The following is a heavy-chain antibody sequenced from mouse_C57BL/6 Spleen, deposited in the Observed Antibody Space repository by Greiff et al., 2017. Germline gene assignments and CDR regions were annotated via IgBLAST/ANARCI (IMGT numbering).Heavy chain of an antibody. Sequence: QVQLQQSGAELVKPGASVKMSCKASGYTFTSYWTTWVKQRPGQGHEWNGDIYPGSGSTNYNEKFKSKGTRTVDTASSTAYMQLCSLTSEESAVYSGARSRITTVVYEFAYWGQGTLVTVSA. J-gene: IGHJ3*01. CDR1: GYTFTSYW. CDR2: IYPGSGST. CDR3: ARSRITTVVYEFAY. D-gene: IGHD1-1*01. V-gene: IGHV1-55*01.